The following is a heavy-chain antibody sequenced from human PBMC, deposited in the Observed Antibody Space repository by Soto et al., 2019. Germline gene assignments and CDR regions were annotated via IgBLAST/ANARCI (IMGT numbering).Heavy chain of an antibody. Sequence: SETLSLTCSVSGDSISSSSYYWGWIRQPPGKGLEWIGTINYIGSTYYNPSLKSRVTISVDTSKNQFSLKVSSVTAADTAVYYCASLYGDYVPYWGQGILVTVSS. D-gene: IGHD4-17*01. CDR3: ASLYGDYVPY. CDR1: GDSISSSSYY. CDR2: INYIGST. J-gene: IGHJ4*02. V-gene: IGHV4-39*01.